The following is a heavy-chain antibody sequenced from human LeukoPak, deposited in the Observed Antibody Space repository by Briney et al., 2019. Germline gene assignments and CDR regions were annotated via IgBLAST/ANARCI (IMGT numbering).Heavy chain of an antibody. D-gene: IGHD4-17*01. CDR2: INPNSGGT. V-gene: IGHV1-2*02. Sequence: ASVKVSCKASGYTFTGYYMHWVRQAPGQGLEGMGWINPNSGGTNYAQKFQGRVTMTRDTSISTAYMELSRLRSDDTAVYYCARVVDYGDGIDYWGQGTLVTVSS. CDR1: GYTFTGYY. CDR3: ARVVDYGDGIDY. J-gene: IGHJ4*02.